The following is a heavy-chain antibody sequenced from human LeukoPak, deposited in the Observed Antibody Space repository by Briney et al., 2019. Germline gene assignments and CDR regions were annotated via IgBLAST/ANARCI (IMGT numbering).Heavy chain of an antibody. J-gene: IGHJ2*01. CDR1: GGSISSYY. Sequence: PSETLSLTCTVSGGSISSYYWSGIRQPAGKGRECIGRIYTSGSTNYNPSLKSRVTMSVDTSKNQFSLKLSSVTAADTAVYYCARDNYGDYVWYFDLWGRGTLVTVSS. CDR2: IYTSGST. D-gene: IGHD4-17*01. V-gene: IGHV4-4*07. CDR3: ARDNYGDYVWYFDL.